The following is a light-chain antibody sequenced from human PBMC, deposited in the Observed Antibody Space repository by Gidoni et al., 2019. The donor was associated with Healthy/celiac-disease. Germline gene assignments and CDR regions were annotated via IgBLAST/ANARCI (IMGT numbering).Light chain of an antibody. CDR1: QSVSSY. V-gene: IGKV3-11*01. J-gene: IGKJ1*01. Sequence: EIVLTQSPATLSLSPGERATLSCRASQSVSSYLAWYQQKPGQAPRLLIYDASNRATGIPARFSGSGSGTAFTLTISSLEPEDFAVYYCQPPRAFGQGTKVEIK. CDR2: DAS. CDR3: QPPRA.